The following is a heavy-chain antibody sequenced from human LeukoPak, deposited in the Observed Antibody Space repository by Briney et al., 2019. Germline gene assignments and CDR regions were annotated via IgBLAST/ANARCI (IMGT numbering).Heavy chain of an antibody. CDR1: GYSFTSYW. V-gene: IGHV5-51*01. J-gene: IGHJ5*02. CDR3: ARRYYGSGSYYNWFDP. CDR2: IYPGDSDT. Sequence: GESLKISCQGSGYSFTSYWIGWVRQMPGKGPEWMGIIYPGDSDTRYSPSFQGQVTISADKSISTAYLQWSSLKASDTAMYYCARRYYGSGSYYNWFDPWGQGTLVTVSS. D-gene: IGHD3-10*01.